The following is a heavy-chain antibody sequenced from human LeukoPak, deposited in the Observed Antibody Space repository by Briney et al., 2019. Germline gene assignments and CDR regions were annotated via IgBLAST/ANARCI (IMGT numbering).Heavy chain of an antibody. CDR3: SRGANWVDLDP. V-gene: IGHV3-7*04. Sequence: GGSLRLSCAASGFSFSTYWMRWVRQAPGKGLEWVANIKEDGSEKNSADSVKGRFTISRDNAKTSVYLQMNSLRAEDTAVYYCSRGANWVDLDPWGQGTMVTASS. J-gene: IGHJ3*01. CDR1: GFSFSTYW. CDR2: IKEDGSEK. D-gene: IGHD2-2*03.